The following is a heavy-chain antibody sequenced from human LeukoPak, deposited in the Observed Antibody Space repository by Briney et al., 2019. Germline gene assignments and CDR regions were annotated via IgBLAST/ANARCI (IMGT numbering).Heavy chain of an antibody. Sequence: ASVKVSCKTSGYTFTSYYMHWVRQAPGQGLEWMGVINPTGSSTNYAEKFQGRVTMTRDTSTSTAYMELSGLRSEDTAVYYCAVDPYYYDSGWFDFWGQGTLVIVSS. CDR1: GYTFTSYY. CDR2: INPTGSST. CDR3: AVDPYYYDSGWFDF. D-gene: IGHD3-22*01. J-gene: IGHJ5*01. V-gene: IGHV1-46*01.